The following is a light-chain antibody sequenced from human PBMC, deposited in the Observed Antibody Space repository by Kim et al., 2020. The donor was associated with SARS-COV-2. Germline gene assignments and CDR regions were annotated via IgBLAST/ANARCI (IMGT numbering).Light chain of an antibody. CDR3: GTWDNNLGAYV. CDR2: DND. J-gene: IGLJ1*01. V-gene: IGLV1-51*01. Sequence: GQTITSACSGTRSNIGANFVSWHQLLPGTAPKLLIYDNDKRRSGFPARFSGSKSGTSATLAIAGLQTGDEAEYYCGTWDNNLGAYVFGTGTKVTVL. CDR1: RSNIGANF.